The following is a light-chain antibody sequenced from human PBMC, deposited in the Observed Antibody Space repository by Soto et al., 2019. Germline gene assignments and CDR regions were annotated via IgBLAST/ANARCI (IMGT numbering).Light chain of an antibody. Sequence: EIVMTQSPATLSVYPGERATLSCRASQSVSTNLAWYQQKSGQAPRLLIYGASTRATDIPARFSGSGSGTEFTLTISSLQSEDCAVYYCQEYNNGPSGTFGQGTKVEIK. CDR3: QEYNNGPSGT. CDR1: QSVSTN. CDR2: GAS. V-gene: IGKV3-15*01. J-gene: IGKJ1*01.